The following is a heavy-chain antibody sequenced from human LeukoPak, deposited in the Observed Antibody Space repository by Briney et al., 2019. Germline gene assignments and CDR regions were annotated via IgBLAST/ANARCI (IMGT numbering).Heavy chain of an antibody. CDR3: ARQGYGASWYHLDY. CDR1: GGSINSYF. J-gene: IGHJ4*02. D-gene: IGHD6-13*01. V-gene: IGHV4-4*07. Sequence: ASDTLSLTCTVSGGSINSYFWGWVRQPAGKGLEWIGRIYTTGTTHFNPSLRSRLTMSVDTSKNLFSLNLSSVTAADTAVCYCARQGYGASWYHLDYWGRGTLVTVSS. CDR2: IYTTGTT.